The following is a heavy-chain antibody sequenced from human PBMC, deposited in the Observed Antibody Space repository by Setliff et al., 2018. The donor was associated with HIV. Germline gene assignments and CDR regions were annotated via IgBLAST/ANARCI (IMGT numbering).Heavy chain of an antibody. V-gene: IGHV4-39*01. CDR3: ASRVYYYDSSGYLREEGFDP. Sequence: SETLSLTCTVSGGAISNSRYYWSWIRQPPGNGLEWIGSIYYSGSTYYNPSLKSRVTLSVDTSKNQFSLKLSSVTAADAAVYYCASRVYYYDSSGYLREEGFDPWGQGTLVTVSS. CDR2: IYYSGST. CDR1: GGAISNSRYY. J-gene: IGHJ5*02. D-gene: IGHD3-22*01.